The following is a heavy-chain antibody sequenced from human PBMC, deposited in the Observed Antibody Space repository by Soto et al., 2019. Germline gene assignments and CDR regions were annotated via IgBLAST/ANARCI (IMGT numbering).Heavy chain of an antibody. CDR3: ARHTPAISISDH. J-gene: IGHJ4*02. D-gene: IGHD2-15*01. V-gene: IGHV4-39*01. Sequence: QLQLQESGPGLVKPSETLSLTCTVSGGSISSSSYYWGWIRQPPGKGLEWIGSIYYSGRTYYNPSLKSRVTISVETSKNQFSLKLSSVTAADTAVYYCARHTPAISISDHWGQGTLVTVSS. CDR1: GGSISSSSYY. CDR2: IYYSGRT.